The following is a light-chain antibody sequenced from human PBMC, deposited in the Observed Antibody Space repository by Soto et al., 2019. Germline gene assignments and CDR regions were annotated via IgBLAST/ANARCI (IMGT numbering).Light chain of an antibody. V-gene: IGLV2-14*01. CDR1: SSDVGGYNY. CDR2: DVN. Sequence: QSALTQPASVSGSPGQTVTISCSGTSSDVGGYNYVSWYQLHPGKAPKLMIYDVNNPPSGVANRSSGSKSGNTASLTIAGRQAEDEAYYYGSSYASRSALVFGGGTKLTVL. CDR3: SSYASRSALV. J-gene: IGLJ2*01.